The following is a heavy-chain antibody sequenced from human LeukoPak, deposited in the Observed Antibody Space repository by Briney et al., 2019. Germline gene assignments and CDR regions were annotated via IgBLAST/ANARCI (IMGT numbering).Heavy chain of an antibody. V-gene: IGHV3-20*01. J-gene: IGHJ4*02. CDR2: INLNGCST. CDR1: GFTFDDYG. Sequence: GGSLRLSCAASGFTFDDYGMSWVRQPPAKGLEWVSGINLNGCSTGYADSVKGRFTIYRDNAKNSLYLQMNSLSAQDTALYHWARGGYSSGLYDYCSEARLATVSS. D-gene: IGHD6-19*01. CDR3: ARGGYSSGLYDY.